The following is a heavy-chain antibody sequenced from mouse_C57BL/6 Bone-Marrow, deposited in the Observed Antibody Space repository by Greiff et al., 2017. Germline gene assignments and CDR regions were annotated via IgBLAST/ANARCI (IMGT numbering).Heavy chain of an antibody. J-gene: IGHJ3*01. CDR3: AREEVLYCGFAY. Sequence: QVQLQQPGAELVKPGASVKLSCKASGYTFASYWMHWVKQRPGGGLEWVGRIDPNSGGTKYNEKFKSKATLTVDKPSSTAYMQLSSLTSEDSAVYYCAREEVLYCGFAYWGQGTLVTVSA. CDR2: IDPNSGGT. CDR1: GYTFASYW. D-gene: IGHD2-1*01. V-gene: IGHV1-72*01.